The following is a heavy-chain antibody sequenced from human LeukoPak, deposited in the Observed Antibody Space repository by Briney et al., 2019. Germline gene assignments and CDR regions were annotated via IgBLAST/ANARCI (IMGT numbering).Heavy chain of an antibody. D-gene: IGHD1-26*01. Sequence: ASVKVSCKASGYTFTSYGISWVRQAPGQGLEWMGWISAYNANTNCAQKLQGRVTMTTDTSTSTAYMELRSLRSDDTAVYYCARDSIGGLELLLNYYYYYMDVWGIGTTVTVSS. V-gene: IGHV1-18*01. CDR3: ARDSIGGLELLLNYYYYYMDV. CDR1: GYTFTSYG. J-gene: IGHJ6*03. CDR2: ISAYNANT.